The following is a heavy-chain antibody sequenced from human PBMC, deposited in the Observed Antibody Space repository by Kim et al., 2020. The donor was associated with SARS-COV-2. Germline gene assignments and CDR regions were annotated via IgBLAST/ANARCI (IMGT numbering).Heavy chain of an antibody. J-gene: IGHJ6*02. V-gene: IGHV3-11*01. Sequence: GGSLRLSCAASGISFSDYYMSWIRQAPGKGLEWVSYISSSGSTIYYADSVKGRFTISRDNAKTSLYLQMNSLRAEDTAVYYCARENSHITIFGVVTRIGMDVWGQGTTVTVSS. CDR2: ISSSGSTI. CDR1: GISFSDYY. D-gene: IGHD3-3*01. CDR3: ARENSHITIFGVVTRIGMDV.